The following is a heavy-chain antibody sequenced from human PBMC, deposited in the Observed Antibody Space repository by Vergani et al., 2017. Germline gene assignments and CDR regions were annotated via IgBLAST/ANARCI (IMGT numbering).Heavy chain of an antibody. CDR2: IWYDGSNK. J-gene: IGHJ4*02. D-gene: IGHD3-3*01. Sequence: QVQLVESGGGVVQPGRSLRLSCAASGFTFSSYGMHWVRQAPGKGLEWVAVIWYDGSNKYYADSVKGRFTISRDNAKNSLYLQMNSLRDEDTAAYYCAADRGITIFGVVTDYFDYWGQGTLVTVSS. CDR3: AADRGITIFGVVTDYFDY. V-gene: IGHV3-33*01. CDR1: GFTFSSYG.